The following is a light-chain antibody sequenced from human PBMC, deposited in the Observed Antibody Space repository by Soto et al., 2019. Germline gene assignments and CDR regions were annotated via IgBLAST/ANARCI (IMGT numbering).Light chain of an antibody. CDR2: EVS. J-gene: IGLJ1*01. Sequence: QSALTQPASVSGSPGESITISCTGTSSDVGSYSLVSWYQQHPGKAHKLMIYEVSKRPSGVSNRFSGSKSGNTASLTISGLQGEDEADYYCCSYAGSSTYVFGTGTKVTVL. CDR3: CSYAGSSTYV. CDR1: SSDVGSYSL. V-gene: IGLV2-23*02.